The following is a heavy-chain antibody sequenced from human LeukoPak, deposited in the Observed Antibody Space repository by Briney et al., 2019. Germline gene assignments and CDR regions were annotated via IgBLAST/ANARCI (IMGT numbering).Heavy chain of an antibody. CDR3: ARYLYGGKDPGHFHH. D-gene: IGHD4-23*01. J-gene: IGHJ1*01. CDR1: GYTFTSYW. CDR2: IYPGDSDT. V-gene: IGHV5-51*01. Sequence: GESLKISCKGSGYTFTSYWIGWVRQMPGKGLEWMGIIYPGDSDTAYSPSFQGQVTISADKSISTAYLQWSSLKASDTAMYYCARYLYGGKDPGHFHHWGQGTLVTVSS.